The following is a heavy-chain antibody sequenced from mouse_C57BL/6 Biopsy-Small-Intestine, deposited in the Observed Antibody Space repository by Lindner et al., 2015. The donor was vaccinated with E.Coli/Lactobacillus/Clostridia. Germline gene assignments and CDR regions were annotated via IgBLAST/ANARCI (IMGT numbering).Heavy chain of an antibody. Sequence: VQLQESGGDLVKPGGSLKLSCAASGFTFSTYGMSWVRQTPDKRLEWVATISSGGSYTSYPDSVKGRFTISRDNAKNTLYLQMSSLKSEDTAMYYCARPLSTMITRGFAYWGQGTLVTVSA. CDR1: GFTFSTYG. D-gene: IGHD2-4*01. V-gene: IGHV5-6*01. CDR3: ARPLSTMITRGFAY. CDR2: ISSGGSYT. J-gene: IGHJ3*01.